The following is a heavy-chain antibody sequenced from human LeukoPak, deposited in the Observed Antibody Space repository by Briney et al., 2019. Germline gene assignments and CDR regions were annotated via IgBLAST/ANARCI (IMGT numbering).Heavy chain of an antibody. CDR2: ISGSGGST. CDR1: GFTFSSYA. V-gene: IGHV3-23*01. D-gene: IGHD3-10*01. CDR3: AKDELLWFGELFPAGDY. Sequence: GGSLRLSCAASGFTFSSYAMSWVRQAPGKGLEWVSAISGSGGSTYYADSVKGRFTISRDNSKNTLYLQMNSLRAEDTAVYYCAKDELLWFGELFPAGDYWGQGTLVTVSS. J-gene: IGHJ4*02.